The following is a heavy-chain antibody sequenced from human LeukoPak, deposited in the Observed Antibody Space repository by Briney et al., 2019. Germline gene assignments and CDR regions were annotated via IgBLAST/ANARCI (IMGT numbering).Heavy chain of an antibody. V-gene: IGHV3-23*01. Sequence: GGSLRLSCAASGFTFSSYAMSWVRQAPGKGLEWVSAISGSGDRTYYADFVKGRFTNSRDNTKSTLYLQMDSLRAEDTAVYYCAKVTWGSGLNDYWGQGTLVTVPS. J-gene: IGHJ4*02. D-gene: IGHD6-19*01. CDR1: GFTFSSYA. CDR3: AKVTWGSGLNDY. CDR2: ISGSGDRT.